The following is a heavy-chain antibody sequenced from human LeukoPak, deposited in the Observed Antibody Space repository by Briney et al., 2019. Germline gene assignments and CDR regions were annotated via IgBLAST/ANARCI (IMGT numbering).Heavy chain of an antibody. CDR1: GFTFSGYS. V-gene: IGHV3-48*02. D-gene: IGHD3-3*01. J-gene: IGHJ4*02. Sequence: PGGSLRLSCAASGFTFSGYSMNWVRQAPGKGLEWVSYISSSSNKIYYADSVKGRFITSRDNAKNSLYLQMNSLRDEDTAVYYCARSGLRFLELLDYWGQGTLVTVSS. CDR3: ARSGLRFLELLDY. CDR2: ISSSSNKI.